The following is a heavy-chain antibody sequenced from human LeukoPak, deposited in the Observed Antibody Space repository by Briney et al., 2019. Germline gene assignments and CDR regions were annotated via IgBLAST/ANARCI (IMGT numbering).Heavy chain of an antibody. CDR1: GFTFSNAW. D-gene: IGHD6-19*01. V-gene: IGHV3-66*01. J-gene: IGHJ4*02. CDR2: IYSGGST. Sequence: GGSLRLSCAASGFTFSNAWMSWVRQAPGKGLEWVSVIYSGGSTYYADSVKGRFTISKDNSKNTLYLQMNSLRAEDTAVYYCARVHSSGYAVDYWGQGTLVTVSS. CDR3: ARVHSSGYAVDY.